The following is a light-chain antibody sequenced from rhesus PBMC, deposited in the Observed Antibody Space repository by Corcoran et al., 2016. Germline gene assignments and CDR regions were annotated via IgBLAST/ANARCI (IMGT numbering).Light chain of an antibody. J-gene: IGKJ3*01. CDR1: QNIYSN. CDR3: QHYYNNPFT. CDR2: AAS. Sequence: DIQMTQSPSALSASVGDRVTTSCRASQNIYSNLAWYQQKPGKAPKLLIYAASSSQSGIPSRFCGNGAGTDFSLTISSLQPKDSAAYYCQHYYNNPFTFGPGTKLDIK. V-gene: IGKV1S12*01.